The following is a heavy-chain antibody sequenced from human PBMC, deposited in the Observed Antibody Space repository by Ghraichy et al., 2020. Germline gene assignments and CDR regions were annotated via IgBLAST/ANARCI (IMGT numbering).Heavy chain of an antibody. Sequence: SVKVSCKASGGTFSSYAISWVRQAPGQGLEWMGGIIPIFGTANYAQKFQGRVTMTRDTSTSTVYMELSSLRSEDTAVYYCAVSPLVVQVIAAAGNWFDPWGQGTLVTVSS. CDR1: GGTFSSYA. D-gene: IGHD6-13*01. V-gene: IGHV1-69*05. J-gene: IGHJ5*02. CDR2: IIPIFGTA. CDR3: AVSPLVVQVIAAAGNWFDP.